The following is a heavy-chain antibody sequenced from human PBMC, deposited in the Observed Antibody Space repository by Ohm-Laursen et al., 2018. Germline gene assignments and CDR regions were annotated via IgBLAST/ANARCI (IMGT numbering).Heavy chain of an antibody. J-gene: IGHJ4*02. CDR3: ATGLSGWSD. D-gene: IGHD6-19*01. CDR2: IYSGGAT. CDR1: GFTVSNNY. Sequence: SLRLSCAASGFTVSNNYMTWVRQAPGKGLEWVSLIYSGGATFYADSVKGRFTISTDNSKNTLYLQMNSLRADDTAVYYCATGLSGWSDWGQGTRVTVSS. V-gene: IGHV3-53*01.